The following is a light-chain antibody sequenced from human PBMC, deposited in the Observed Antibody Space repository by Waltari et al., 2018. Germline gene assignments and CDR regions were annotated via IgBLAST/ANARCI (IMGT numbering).Light chain of an antibody. CDR3: QQYGSSIMYT. CDR2: GAS. J-gene: IGKJ2*01. Sequence: DIVLTQSPATLSLSPVLRSTLYRRASQSLTKKYLAWYQQKPGQAPRLLIYGASSRAAGVPDRFSGSGSGTDFTLTISRLEPEDFAVYYCQQYGSSIMYTFGQGTKLEIK. CDR1: QSLTKKY. V-gene: IGKV3-20*01.